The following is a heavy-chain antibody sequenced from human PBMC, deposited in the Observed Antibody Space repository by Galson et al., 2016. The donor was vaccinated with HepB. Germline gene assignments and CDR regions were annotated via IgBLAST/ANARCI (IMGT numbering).Heavy chain of an antibody. J-gene: IGHJ4*02. CDR1: GASVSSNSFY. CDR2: IYYSGRT. Sequence: SETLSLTCSVSGASVSSNSFYWAWIRQPPGKSLEWIGSIYYSGRTYNNPSLKSRVTMSVDTSKNYISLKLTSVTAADTAVYYCARQTITAAGDYWGQGTLVTVSS. V-gene: IGHV4-39*01. D-gene: IGHD6-13*01. CDR3: ARQTITAAGDY.